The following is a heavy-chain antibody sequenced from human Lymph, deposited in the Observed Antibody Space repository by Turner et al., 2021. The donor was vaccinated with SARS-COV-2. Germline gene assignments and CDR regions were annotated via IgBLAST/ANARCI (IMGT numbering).Heavy chain of an antibody. V-gene: IGHV3-30-3*01. D-gene: IGHD1-26*01. Sequence: QVQLVESGGGVVQPGRSLRLSCAASGFPFGTYAMYWVRQAPGKGLEWVAVISYDGSNKYYADSVKGRFTISRDNSKNTLFLQVNSLRAEDTAVYYCARPKSGSYWSHFDYWGQGTLVTVSS. J-gene: IGHJ4*02. CDR3: ARPKSGSYWSHFDY. CDR2: ISYDGSNK. CDR1: GFPFGTYA.